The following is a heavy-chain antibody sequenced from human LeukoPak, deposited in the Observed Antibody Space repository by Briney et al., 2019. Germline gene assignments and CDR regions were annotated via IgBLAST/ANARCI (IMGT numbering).Heavy chain of an antibody. CDR3: ARGRTFDY. J-gene: IGHJ4*02. CDR2: INHSGST. V-gene: IGHV4-39*07. Sequence: NSSETLSLTCTVSGGSISSGDYYWSWIRQPPGKGLEWIGEINHSGSTNYNPSLKSRVTISVDTSKNQFSLKLSSVTAADTAVYYCARGRTFDYWGQGTLVTVSS. CDR1: GGSISSGDYY.